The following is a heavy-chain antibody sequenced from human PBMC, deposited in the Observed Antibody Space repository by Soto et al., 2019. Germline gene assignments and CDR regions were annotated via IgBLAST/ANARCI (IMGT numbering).Heavy chain of an antibody. J-gene: IGHJ4*02. D-gene: IGHD3-22*01. CDR2: ISYDGSNK. V-gene: IGHV3-30*18. CDR1: GSTFSSYG. CDR3: AKDRNYYDSSGFLRY. Sequence: GGSLRLSCAASGSTFSSYGMHWVRQAPGKGLEWVAVISYDGSNKYYADSVKGRFTISRDNSKNTLYLQMNSLRAEDTAVYYCAKDRNYYDSSGFLRYWGQGTLVTVSS.